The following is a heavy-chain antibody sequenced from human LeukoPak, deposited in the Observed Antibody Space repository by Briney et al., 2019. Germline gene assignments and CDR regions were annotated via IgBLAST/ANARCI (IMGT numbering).Heavy chain of an antibody. CDR3: ARGLSYAVAYGDY. CDR1: GFIFSDYW. J-gene: IGHJ4*02. D-gene: IGHD6-19*01. V-gene: IGHV3-74*01. Sequence: GGSLRLSCAPSGFIFSDYWFHWVRQTPGQGLVWVAAVNRDGTGTSHADSVRGRFTVSRDNAKNTLYLQLNSLRADDTAVYYCARGLSYAVAYGDYWGQGTLVTVSS. CDR2: VNRDGTGT.